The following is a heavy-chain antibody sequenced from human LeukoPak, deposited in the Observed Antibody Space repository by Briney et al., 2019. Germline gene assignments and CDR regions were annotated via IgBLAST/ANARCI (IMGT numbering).Heavy chain of an antibody. CDR3: ATGSSSSYYYYMDV. Sequence: GASVKVSCKASGYTFTNYGVNWVRQAPGQGLEWMGWVNPNSGNTGYAQKFQGRVTITRNTSISTAYMELSSLRSEDTAVYYCATGSSSSYYYYMDVWGKGTTVTVSS. J-gene: IGHJ6*03. V-gene: IGHV1-8*03. CDR1: GYTFTNYG. D-gene: IGHD2-2*01. CDR2: VNPNSGNT.